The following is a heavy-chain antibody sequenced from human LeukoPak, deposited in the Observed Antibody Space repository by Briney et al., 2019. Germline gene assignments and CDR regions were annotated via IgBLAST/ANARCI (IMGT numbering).Heavy chain of an antibody. CDR3: ARAGSGYSFDS. D-gene: IGHD3-3*01. V-gene: IGHV4-59*01. CDR2: MYNSGST. J-gene: IGHJ4*02. CDR1: GGSISGSY. Sequence: SETLSLTCTVSGGSISGSYWSWIRQPPGKGLEWIAYMYNSGSTNYNPSLKSRVTISVDTSKNQFSLKLSSVTAADTAVYYCARAGSGYSFDSWGQGTLVTVSS.